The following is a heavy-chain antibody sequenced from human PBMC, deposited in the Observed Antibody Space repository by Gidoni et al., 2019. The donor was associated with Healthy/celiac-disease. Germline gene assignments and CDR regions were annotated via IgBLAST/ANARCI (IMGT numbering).Heavy chain of an antibody. CDR3: AALRGAGWFDP. V-gene: IGHV3-23*01. CDR1: GVTLSSYA. J-gene: IGHJ5*02. CDR2: ISGSGGST. D-gene: IGHD4-17*01. Sequence: EVQLLESGGGWVQPGGSLRLSWAASGVTLSSYAMSWVRQAPGKGLEWVSAISGSGGSTYYADSVKGRFTISRDNSKNTLYLQMNSLRAEDTAVYYCAALRGAGWFDPWGQGTLVTVSS.